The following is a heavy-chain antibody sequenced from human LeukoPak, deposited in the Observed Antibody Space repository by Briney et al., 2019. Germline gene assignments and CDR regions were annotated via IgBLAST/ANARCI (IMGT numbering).Heavy chain of an antibody. D-gene: IGHD3-10*01. Sequence: GGSMRLFCAAYGFTFSSYSMNWPREAPGKGLEWVAVIWFDGSSEYYADSVKGRFTISRDNSKNTLYLQMNSLRAEDTAVYYCTRESGSGNYYYDYWGQGTLVTVSS. CDR3: TRESGSGNYYYDY. CDR2: IWFDGSSE. J-gene: IGHJ4*02. CDR1: GFTFSSYS. V-gene: IGHV3-33*08.